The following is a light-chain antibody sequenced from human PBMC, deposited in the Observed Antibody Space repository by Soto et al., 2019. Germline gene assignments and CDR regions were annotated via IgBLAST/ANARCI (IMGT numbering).Light chain of an antibody. CDR3: SSYAGSNTYVI. CDR1: SSDVGGYNY. CDR2: EVN. J-gene: IGLJ2*01. Sequence: QSALTQPPSASGSPGQSVTISCTGTSSDVGGYNYVSWYQQHPGKAPKLMISEVNQRPSGVPDRFSGSKSGNMASLTVSGLQAEDEGDYYCSSYAGSNTYVIFGGGTKLTVL. V-gene: IGLV2-8*01.